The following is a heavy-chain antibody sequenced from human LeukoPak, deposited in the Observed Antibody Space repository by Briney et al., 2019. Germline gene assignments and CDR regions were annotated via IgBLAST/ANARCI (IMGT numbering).Heavy chain of an antibody. CDR1: GFTFGDYA. D-gene: IGHD5-18*01. CDR3: TRGHVDTAMVSDY. Sequence: GGSLRLSYTASGFTFGDYAMSWFRQAPGKGLEWVGFIRSKAYGGTTEYAASVKGRFTISRDDSKSIAYLQMNSLKTEDTAVYYCTRGHVDTAMVSDYWGQGTLVTVSS. J-gene: IGHJ4*02. V-gene: IGHV3-49*03. CDR2: IRSKAYGGTT.